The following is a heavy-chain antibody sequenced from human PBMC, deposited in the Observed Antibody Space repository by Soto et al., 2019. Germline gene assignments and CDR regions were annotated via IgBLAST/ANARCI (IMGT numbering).Heavy chain of an antibody. J-gene: IGHJ4*02. CDR3: AKTETFNGYYNAFDY. CDR1: GFSFAGYA. D-gene: IGHD3-9*01. Sequence: PGGSLRLSCAASGFSFAGYALTWGRLAPGKGLEWVASISGGGGSTYYADSVKGRFSISRDNSNRMVYLQMGSLTAGDTAVYYCAKTETFNGYYNAFDYWGQGTRVTVSS. V-gene: IGHV3-23*01. CDR2: ISGGGGST.